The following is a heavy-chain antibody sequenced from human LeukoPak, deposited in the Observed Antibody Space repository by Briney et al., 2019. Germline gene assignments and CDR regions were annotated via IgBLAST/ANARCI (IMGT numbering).Heavy chain of an antibody. V-gene: IGHV1-24*01. D-gene: IGHD4-17*01. CDR1: GYTLTELS. Sequence: ASVTVSCKVSGYTLTELSMHWVRQAPGKGLEWMGGFDPEDGETIYAQKFQGRATMTEDTSTGTAYMELSSLRSEDTAVYYCATFRRTVTTTFGSGNWFDPWGQGTLVTVSS. CDR3: ATFRRTVTTTFGSGNWFDP. CDR2: FDPEDGET. J-gene: IGHJ5*02.